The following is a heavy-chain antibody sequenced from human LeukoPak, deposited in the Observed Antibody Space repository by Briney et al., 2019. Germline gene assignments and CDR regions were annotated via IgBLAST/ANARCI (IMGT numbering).Heavy chain of an antibody. CDR3: AKDLRITMIVVVITTGFDY. Sequence: SGGSLRLSCAASGFTFSSYAMSWVRQAPGKGLEWVSAISGSGGSTYYADSVKGRFTISRDNSKNTLYLQMNSLRAEDTAVYYCAKDLRITMIVVVITTGFDYWGQGTLVTVSS. CDR1: GFTFSSYA. D-gene: IGHD3-22*01. CDR2: ISGSGGST. J-gene: IGHJ4*02. V-gene: IGHV3-23*01.